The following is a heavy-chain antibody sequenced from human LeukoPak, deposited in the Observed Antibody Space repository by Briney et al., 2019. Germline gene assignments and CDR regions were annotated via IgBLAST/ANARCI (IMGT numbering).Heavy chain of an antibody. J-gene: IGHJ5*01. Sequence: ASVRVSCEASGGTFSSYAMSWVRQAPGQGLEWMGGIIPILGIPNYAQKFQGRVTITADKSTSPAYIELTSLRSEDTPVYSCARGSTSWSALDSWGQGTLVTVSP. CDR1: GGTFSSYA. V-gene: IGHV1-69*10. D-gene: IGHD6-13*01. CDR2: IIPILGIP. CDR3: ARGSTSWSALDS.